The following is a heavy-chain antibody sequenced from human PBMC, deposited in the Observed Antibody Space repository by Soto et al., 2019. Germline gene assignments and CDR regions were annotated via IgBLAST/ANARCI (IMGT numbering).Heavy chain of an antibody. D-gene: IGHD3-22*01. CDR1: GFTFSSYW. V-gene: IGHV3-74*01. J-gene: IGHJ3*02. Sequence: GGSLRLSCAASGFTFSSYWMHWVRQAPGKGLGWVSRINSDGSSTSYADSVKGRFTISRDNAKNTLYLQMNSLRAEDTAVYYCARDDRGLDAFDIWGQGTMVTVSS. CDR2: INSDGSST. CDR3: ARDDRGLDAFDI.